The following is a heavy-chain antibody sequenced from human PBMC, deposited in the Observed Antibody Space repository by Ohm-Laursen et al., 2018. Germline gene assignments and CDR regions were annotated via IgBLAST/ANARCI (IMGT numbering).Heavy chain of an antibody. V-gene: IGHV3-53*01. Sequence: SLRLSCVASGFSVSTNYMNWARQAPGKGLEWVSEIDRGGNGYYAESVKGRFTISRDNSKNTLYLQMNNLRAEDSAVYYCASYYGGYDPWGQGTLVTVSS. D-gene: IGHD4-23*01. CDR1: GFSVSTNY. CDR2: IDRGGNG. CDR3: ASYYGGYDP. J-gene: IGHJ5*02.